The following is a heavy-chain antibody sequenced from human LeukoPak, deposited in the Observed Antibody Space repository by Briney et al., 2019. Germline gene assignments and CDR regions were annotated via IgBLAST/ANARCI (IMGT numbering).Heavy chain of an antibody. Sequence: GGSLRLSYAASGFTFSSYWMSWVRQAPGKGLEWVANIKQDGSEKYYVDSVKGRFTISRDNAKNSLYLQMNSLRAEDTAVYYCARVGYSSSLYYYYYYMDVWGKGTTVTVSS. V-gene: IGHV3-7*01. D-gene: IGHD6-13*01. CDR1: GFTFSSYW. CDR3: ARVGYSSSLYYYYYYMDV. CDR2: IKQDGSEK. J-gene: IGHJ6*03.